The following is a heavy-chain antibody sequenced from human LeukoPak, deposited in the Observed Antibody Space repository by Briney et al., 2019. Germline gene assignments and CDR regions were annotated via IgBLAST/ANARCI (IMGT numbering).Heavy chain of an antibody. J-gene: IGHJ4*02. D-gene: IGHD6-13*01. V-gene: IGHV3-23*01. CDR2: LTNSGDNTFT. CDR1: GFTFSSYA. Sequence: AGGSLRLSCAASGFTFSSYAMSWVRQAPGKGLEWVSTLTNSGDNTFTYYADSVKGRFTISRDNSKNTLYLQINSLRAEDTAIYYCAKAPLEDSWYTHFDYWGQGTLVTVSS. CDR3: AKAPLEDSWYTHFDY.